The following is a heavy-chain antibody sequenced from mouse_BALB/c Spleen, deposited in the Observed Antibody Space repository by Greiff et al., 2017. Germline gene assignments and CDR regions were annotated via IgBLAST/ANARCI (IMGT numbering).Heavy chain of an antibody. D-gene: IGHD1-1*01. CDR1: GYTFTSYW. J-gene: IGHJ4*01. V-gene: IGHV1-7*01. CDR2: INPSTGYT. Sequence: QVHVKQSGAELAKPGASVKMSCKASGYTFTSYWMHWVKQRPGQGLEWIGYINPSTGYTEYNQKFKDKATLTADKSSSTAYMQLSSLTSEDSAVYYCATSYYGSSLYYAMDYWGQGTSVTVSS. CDR3: ATSYYGSSLYYAMDY.